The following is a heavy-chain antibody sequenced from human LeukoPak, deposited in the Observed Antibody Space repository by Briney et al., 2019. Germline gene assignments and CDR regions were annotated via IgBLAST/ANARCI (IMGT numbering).Heavy chain of an antibody. V-gene: IGHV4-59*08. J-gene: IGHJ4*02. CDR1: GDSISGYY. D-gene: IGHD6-13*01. Sequence: PSETLSLTCTVSGDSISGYYWSWIRQPPGRGLEWIGYIYYSGSATYNPSLKSRVTMSVDTSKNQFSLRLSSVTAADTAVYYCARLIGPLGAGTNFDYWGQGTLVPVSS. CDR3: ARLIGPLGAGTNFDY. CDR2: IYYSGSA.